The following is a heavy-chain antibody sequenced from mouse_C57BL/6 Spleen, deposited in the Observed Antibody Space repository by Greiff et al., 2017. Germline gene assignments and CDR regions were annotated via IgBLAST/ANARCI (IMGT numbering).Heavy chain of an antibody. D-gene: IGHD4-1*01. V-gene: IGHV1-59*01. J-gene: IGHJ2*01. Sequence: QVQLKQPGAELVRPGTSVKLSCKASGYTFTSYWMHWVKQRPGQGLEWIGVIDPSDSYTNYNQKFKGKATLTVDTSSSTAYMQLSSLTSEDSAVYYCARPLTGTSYFDYWGQGTTLTVSS. CDR2: IDPSDSYT. CDR3: ARPLTGTSYFDY. CDR1: GYTFTSYW.